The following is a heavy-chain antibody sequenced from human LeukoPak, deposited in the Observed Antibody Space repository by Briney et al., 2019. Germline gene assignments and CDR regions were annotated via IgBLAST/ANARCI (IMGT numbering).Heavy chain of an antibody. J-gene: IGHJ4*02. D-gene: IGHD3-22*01. CDR2: IHSSSTI. Sequence: GGSLRLSCAASGFTFSNYRMNWVRHAPGKGLEWVSEIHSSSTIYYAAAVKGRFTISRDNVNSSLHLQMNSLRDEDTAVYYCVRRYGSSGFYDYWGQGTLVTVSS. CDR1: GFTFSNYR. V-gene: IGHV3-48*02. CDR3: VRRYGSSGFYDY.